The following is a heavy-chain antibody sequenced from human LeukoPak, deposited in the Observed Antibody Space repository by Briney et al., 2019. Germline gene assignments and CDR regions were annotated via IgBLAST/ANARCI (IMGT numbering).Heavy chain of an antibody. CDR1: GFIFSCYL. D-gene: IGHD5-24*01. J-gene: IGHJ4*02. CDR2: IKQDGSEK. V-gene: IGHV3-7*03. Sequence: PGGSLRLSCAASGFIFSCYLMTWVRPAPGKGLEWVANIKQDGSEKYYMSSVRGRFTISRDNAKNSLYLQMNNVRAEDTAVYYCAREEVRSLDNWGQGTLVTVSS. CDR3: AREEVRSLDN.